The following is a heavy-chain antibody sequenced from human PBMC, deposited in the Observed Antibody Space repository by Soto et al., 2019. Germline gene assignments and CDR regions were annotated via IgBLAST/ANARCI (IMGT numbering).Heavy chain of an antibody. CDR2: INHSGST. CDR3: ARGIAAAGPFDY. J-gene: IGHJ4*02. Sequence: QVQLQQWGAGLLKPSETLSLTCAVYGGSFNGYYWSWIRQPPGKGLEWIGEINHSGSTNYNPSLKSRVTISVDTSKNQFSRKLSSVTAADTAVYSCARGIAAAGPFDYWGQGTLVTVSS. D-gene: IGHD6-13*01. CDR1: GGSFNGYY. V-gene: IGHV4-34*01.